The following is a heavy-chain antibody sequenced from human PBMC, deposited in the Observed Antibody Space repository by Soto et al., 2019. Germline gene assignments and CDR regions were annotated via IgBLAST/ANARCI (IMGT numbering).Heavy chain of an antibody. V-gene: IGHV3-74*01. D-gene: IGHD1-7*01. Sequence: EVQLVDSGGGLVQPGGSLRLSCAASEFTFRSYWMHWVRQSPGKGLVWVSRISGDGSSTNYADSVKGRFTISRDNAKNTVYVQMESMRAGDTAVYYCARSLPGTYGAFDLWGQGTMVTVSS. CDR1: EFTFRSYW. J-gene: IGHJ3*01. CDR3: ARSLPGTYGAFDL. CDR2: ISGDGSST.